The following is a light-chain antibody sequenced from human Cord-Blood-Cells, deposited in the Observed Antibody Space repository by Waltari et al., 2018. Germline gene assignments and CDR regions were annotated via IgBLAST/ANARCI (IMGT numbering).Light chain of an antibody. CDR2: DAS. J-gene: IGKJ4*01. CDR3: QQYDNLPRT. CDR1: QDISNY. V-gene: IGKV1-33*01. Sequence: DIQMTQSTSSLSASVGDRVTITCQASQDISNYLNWYQQKPGEAPKLLIYDASNLETGVPSRCSGSGSGTDFTFTISSLQPEDIATYYCQQYDNLPRTFGGGTKVEIK.